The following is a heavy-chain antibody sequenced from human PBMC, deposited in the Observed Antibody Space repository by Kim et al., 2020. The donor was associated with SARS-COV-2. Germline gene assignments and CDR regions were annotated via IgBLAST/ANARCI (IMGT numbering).Heavy chain of an antibody. CDR1: GYTFTSYY. Sequence: ASVKVSCKASGYTFTSYYMHWVRQAPGQGLEWMGIINPSGGSTSYAQKFQGRVTMTRDTSTSTVYMELSSLRSEDTAVYYCARDGSRELLAAYYFDYWGQGTLVTVSS. J-gene: IGHJ4*02. V-gene: IGHV1-46*01. CDR2: INPSGGST. D-gene: IGHD1-26*01. CDR3: ARDGSRELLAAYYFDY.